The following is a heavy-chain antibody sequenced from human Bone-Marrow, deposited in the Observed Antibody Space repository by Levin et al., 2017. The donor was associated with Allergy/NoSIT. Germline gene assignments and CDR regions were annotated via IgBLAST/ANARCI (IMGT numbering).Heavy chain of an antibody. Sequence: SLLLSFFSSGFPFLTSALTWARQAPGKGLEWVSTISGSADTYYADSVEGRFTISRDNSKNTLYLQMNSLRAEDTAVYYCAKLERFWTGYFFDYWGQGSLVTVSS. J-gene: IGHJ4*02. V-gene: IGHV3-23*01. CDR1: GFPFLTSA. CDR2: ISGSADT. D-gene: IGHD3/OR15-3a*01. CDR3: AKLERFWTGYFFDY.